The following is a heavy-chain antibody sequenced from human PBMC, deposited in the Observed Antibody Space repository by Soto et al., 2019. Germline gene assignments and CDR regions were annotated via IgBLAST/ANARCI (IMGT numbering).Heavy chain of an antibody. V-gene: IGHV3-33*01. J-gene: IGHJ6*02. CDR3: ARDRSYCSSTSCHYYYYGMDV. CDR2: IWYDGSNK. CDR1: GFTFSSYG. D-gene: IGHD2-2*01. Sequence: GGSLRLSCAASGFTFSSYGMHWVRQAPGKGLEWVAVIWYDGSNKYYADSVKGRFTISRDNSKNTLYLQMNSLRAEDTAVYYCARDRSYCSSTSCHYYYYGMDVWGQGTTVTVSS.